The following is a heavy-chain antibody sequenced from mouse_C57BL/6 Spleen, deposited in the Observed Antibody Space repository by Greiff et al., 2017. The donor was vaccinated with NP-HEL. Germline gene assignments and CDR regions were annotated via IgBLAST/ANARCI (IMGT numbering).Heavy chain of an antibody. V-gene: IGHV1-55*01. J-gene: IGHJ4*01. Sequence: QVQLQQSGAELMKPGASVKLSCKATGYTFTGYWIEWVKQRPGHGLEWIGDIYPGSGSTNYNEKFKSKATLTVDTSSSTAYMQLSSLTSEDSAVYYCANLIYYYGSSYAMDYWGQGTSVTVSS. CDR1: GYTFTGYW. CDR2: IYPGSGST. D-gene: IGHD1-1*01. CDR3: ANLIYYYGSSYAMDY.